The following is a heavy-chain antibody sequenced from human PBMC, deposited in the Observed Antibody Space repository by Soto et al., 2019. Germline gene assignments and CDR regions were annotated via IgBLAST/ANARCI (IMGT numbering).Heavy chain of an antibody. CDR1: GYPFSSHY. Sequence: APXKGSCKASGYPFSSHYIHCVRQYPGQGLEWMGIINPSGGSTSYAQKFQGRVTMTRDTASSTVYMELSSLRSEDTAVYYCARDQIGSGSYYHLDYWGQGTLVTVSS. D-gene: IGHD1-26*01. V-gene: IGHV1-46*01. J-gene: IGHJ4*02. CDR2: INPSGGST. CDR3: ARDQIGSGSYYHLDY.